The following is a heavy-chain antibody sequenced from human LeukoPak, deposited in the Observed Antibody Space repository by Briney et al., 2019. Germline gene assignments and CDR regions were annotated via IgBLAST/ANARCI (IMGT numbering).Heavy chain of an antibody. V-gene: IGHV1-69*01. J-gene: IGHJ4*02. CDR3: ASAEYYYDSSGSLAFDY. D-gene: IGHD3-22*01. CDR2: IIPIFGTA. CDR1: GGTLSSYA. Sequence: SVKVSCKASGGTLSSYAISWVRQAPGQGLEWMGGIIPIFGTANYAQKFQGRVTITADESTSTAYMELSSLRSEDTAVYYCASAEYYYDSSGSLAFDYWGQGTLVTVSS.